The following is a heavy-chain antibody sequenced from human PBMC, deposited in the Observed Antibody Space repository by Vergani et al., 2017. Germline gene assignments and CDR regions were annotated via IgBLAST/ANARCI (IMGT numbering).Heavy chain of an antibody. D-gene: IGHD3-10*01. J-gene: IGHJ4*02. CDR1: GGSFSGYY. CDR2: INHSGVT. CDR3: ARGRGRITARYYGSGIYYPLDY. V-gene: IGHV4-34*01. Sequence: QVQLQQWGAGLLKPSETLSLTCAVSGGSFSGYYWSWIRQPPGKGLAWFREINHSGVTNYNPSLKSRVTISVDTSKNQLSLKLSSGTAAATAVYYCARGRGRITARYYGSGIYYPLDYWGQGTLVTVSS.